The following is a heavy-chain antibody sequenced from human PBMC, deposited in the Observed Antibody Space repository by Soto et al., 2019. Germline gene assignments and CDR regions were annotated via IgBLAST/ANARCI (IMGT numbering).Heavy chain of an antibody. CDR3: VRGRWLQLPVD. CDR2: IYDSGTT. D-gene: IGHD5-18*01. J-gene: IGHJ1*01. Sequence: QVQLQESGPGLVKPSETLSLTCTVSGGSISGSYWSWIRQPPGKGLEWIGYIYDSGTTNYNPSLKRHVPISIDTPKNQFSLKLTSVTAADTAVYYCVRGRWLQLPVDWGQGTLVTVSS. V-gene: IGHV4-59*08. CDR1: GGSISGSY.